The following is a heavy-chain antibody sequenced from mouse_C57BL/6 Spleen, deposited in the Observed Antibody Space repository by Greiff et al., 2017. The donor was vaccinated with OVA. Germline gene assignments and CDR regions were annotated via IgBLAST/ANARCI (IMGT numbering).Heavy chain of an antibody. CDR2: ISDGGSYT. V-gene: IGHV5-4*01. Sequence: EVKVVESGGGLVKPGGSLKLSCAASGFTFSSYAMSWVRQTPEKRLEWVATISDGGSYTYYPDNVKGRFTISRDNAKNNLYLQMSHLKSEDTAMYYCARETTVVGSAMDYWGQGTSVTVSS. D-gene: IGHD1-1*01. CDR3: ARETTVVGSAMDY. J-gene: IGHJ4*01. CDR1: GFTFSSYA.